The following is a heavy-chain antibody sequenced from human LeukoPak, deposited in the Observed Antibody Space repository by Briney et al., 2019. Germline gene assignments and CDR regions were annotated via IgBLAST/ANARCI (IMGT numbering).Heavy chain of an antibody. CDR3: ARDYDILTGYFSPPDY. Sequence: ASVKVSCKASGYTFTVYSMHWVRQAPGQGLEWMGWINPNSGDTKYSQNFQGRVTMSWDTSVSTAYMELNRLTSDDTAVYYCARDYDILTGYFSPPDYWGQGTLVTVSS. D-gene: IGHD3-9*01. V-gene: IGHV1-2*02. CDR2: INPNSGDT. J-gene: IGHJ4*02. CDR1: GYTFTVYS.